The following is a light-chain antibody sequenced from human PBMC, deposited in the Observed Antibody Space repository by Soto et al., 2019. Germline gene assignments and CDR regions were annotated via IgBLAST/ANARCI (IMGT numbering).Light chain of an antibody. J-gene: IGKJ4*01. CDR2: GAS. V-gene: IGKV3-15*01. Sequence: EILFTQSPGTLSLSPGERATLSCRASRTVIRNNLAWHQQKPGQTPRLLIYGASTRATGIPARFSGSGSGTEFTLTISSLQSEDFSVYYCQQYNNWPLTFGGGTKVDIK. CDR1: RTVIRNN. CDR3: QQYNNWPLT.